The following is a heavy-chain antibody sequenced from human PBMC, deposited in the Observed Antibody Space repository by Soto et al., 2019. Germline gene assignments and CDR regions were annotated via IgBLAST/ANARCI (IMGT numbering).Heavy chain of an antibody. CDR3: AKAQGFDEFQLLYYSYYGLDV. CDR1: GFTFSDYG. V-gene: IGHV3-30*18. D-gene: IGHD2-2*02. CDR2: ISYDSTNK. J-gene: IGHJ6*02. Sequence: GGSLRLSCAASGFTFSDYGMHWVRQAPGKGLEWVAVISYDSTNKYYGDSVKGRFTISRDNSKNTLYLQMNSLRDEDRAVYYCAKAQGFDEFQLLYYSYYGLDVWGQGTTGTV.